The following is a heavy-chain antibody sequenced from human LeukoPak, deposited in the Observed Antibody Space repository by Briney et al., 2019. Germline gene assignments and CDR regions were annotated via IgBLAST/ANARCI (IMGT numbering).Heavy chain of an antibody. J-gene: IGHJ3*02. V-gene: IGHV5-51*01. D-gene: IGHD2-21*02. Sequence: GESLKISCKGSGYSLTSYWIGWVRQMPGKGLEWMGIIYPGDSDTRYSPSFQGQVTISADKSISTAYLQWSSLKASDTAMYYCARYCGGDCYSARDAFDIWGQGTMVTVSS. CDR3: ARYCGGDCYSARDAFDI. CDR2: IYPGDSDT. CDR1: GYSLTSYW.